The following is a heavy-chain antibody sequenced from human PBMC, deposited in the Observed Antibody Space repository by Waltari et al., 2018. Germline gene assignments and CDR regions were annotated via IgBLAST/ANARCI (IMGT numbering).Heavy chain of an antibody. CDR1: GVSSSSDA. V-gene: IGHV1-69*05. J-gene: IGHJ5*02. CDR3: ASESTNNWFDP. Sequence: VQLVQPGAAVKKPVSSVTVSCKTSGVSSSSDAISLVRQVPGQGLEWMGGIIPIFGTANYAQKFQGRVTITTDESTSTAYMELSSLRSEDTAVYYCASESTNNWFDPWGQGTLVTVSS. CDR2: IIPIFGTA.